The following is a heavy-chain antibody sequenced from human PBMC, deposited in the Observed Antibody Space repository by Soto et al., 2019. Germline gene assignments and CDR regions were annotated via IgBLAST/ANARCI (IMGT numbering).Heavy chain of an antibody. CDR1: GFTFGSYI. CDR2: ISSSSSYI. D-gene: IGHD2-8*01. V-gene: IGHV3-21*01. CDR3: AREEGPILYQDALTI. J-gene: IGHJ4*02. Sequence: GGSLRLSCAASGFTFGSYIMKWVGQAPGKGLEWVSSISSSSSYIYYADSVKGRFTISRDNAKNSLYLKMNSLRAEDTAVYYCAREEGPILYQDALTIWGQGTLVTV.